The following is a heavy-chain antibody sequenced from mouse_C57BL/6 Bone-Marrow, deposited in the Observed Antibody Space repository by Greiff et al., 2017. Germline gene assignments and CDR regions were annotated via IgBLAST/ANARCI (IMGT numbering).Heavy chain of an antibody. J-gene: IGHJ2*01. CDR1: GYTFTDYY. CDR3: AKSTHLYYFDY. D-gene: IGHD2-1*01. V-gene: IGHV1-76*01. CDR2: IYPGSGNT. Sequence: QVQLKQSGAELVRPGASVKLSCKASGYTFTDYYINWVKQRPGQGLEWIARIYPGSGNTYYNEKFKGKATLTAEKSSSTAYMQLSSLTSEDSAGYFCAKSTHLYYFDYWGQGTTLTVSS.